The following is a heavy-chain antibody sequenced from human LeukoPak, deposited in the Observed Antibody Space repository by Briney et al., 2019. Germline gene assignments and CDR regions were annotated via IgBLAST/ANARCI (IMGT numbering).Heavy chain of an antibody. CDR1: GFTFSSYS. D-gene: IGHD5-18*01. CDR3: ARRGYSYGYPSDYYGMDV. J-gene: IGHJ6*02. CDR2: ISSSSSTI. Sequence: PGGSLRLSCAASGFTFSSYSMNWVRQAPGKGLEWVSYISSSSSTIYYADSVKGRFTISRDNAKNSLYLQMNSLRAEDTAVYYCARRGYSYGYPSDYYGMDVWGQGTTVTVSS. V-gene: IGHV3-48*01.